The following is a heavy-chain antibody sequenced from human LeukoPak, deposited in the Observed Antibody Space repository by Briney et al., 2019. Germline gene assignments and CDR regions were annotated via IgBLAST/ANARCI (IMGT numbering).Heavy chain of an antibody. V-gene: IGHV3-23*01. D-gene: IGHD3-10*02. J-gene: IGHJ6*03. CDR1: GFPFSNYG. Sequence: PGGSLRLSCAASGFPFSNYGMNWVRQAPGKGLEWVSGITGSGITTYYGDSVKGRFTISRDNSKNSLYLQMNSLRAEDTAVYYCARAGRKSRGVDLVRKKETGYYYYMDVWGKGTTVTVSS. CDR2: ITGSGITT. CDR3: ARAGRKSRGVDLVRKKETGYYYYMDV.